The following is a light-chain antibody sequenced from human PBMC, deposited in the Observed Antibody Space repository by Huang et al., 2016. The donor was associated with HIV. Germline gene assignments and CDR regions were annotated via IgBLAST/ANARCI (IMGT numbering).Light chain of an antibody. J-gene: IGKJ4*01. Sequence: EIKMTQSPATLSVSPGGRVTLSCRASQNVRTNLAWYQQKTGQAPRLLIYDTSTRASGMPARFSGSGSGTEFTLTISGLQSEDFAIYYCQQYDKWPPGLTFGGGTKVEI. V-gene: IGKV3D-15*01. CDR2: DTS. CDR3: QQYDKWPPGLT. CDR1: QNVRTN.